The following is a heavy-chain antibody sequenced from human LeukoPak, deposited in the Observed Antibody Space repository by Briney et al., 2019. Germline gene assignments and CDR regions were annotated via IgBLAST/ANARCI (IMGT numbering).Heavy chain of an antibody. Sequence: GGSLRLSCAGSGFTFSIHAVTWVRQAPGKRLEWVSTTSGSGGSIYYAESVKGRFTISRDNSRNTVYLQMNSLRAADTAVYHCANDYYGSGSYYSLFGHWGQGTLVTVSS. CDR1: GFTFSIHA. V-gene: IGHV3-23*01. CDR3: ANDYYGSGSYYSLFGH. CDR2: TSGSGGSI. D-gene: IGHD3-10*01. J-gene: IGHJ4*02.